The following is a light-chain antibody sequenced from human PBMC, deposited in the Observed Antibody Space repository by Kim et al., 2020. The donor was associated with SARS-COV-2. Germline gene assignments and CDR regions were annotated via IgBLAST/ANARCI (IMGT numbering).Light chain of an antibody. V-gene: IGKV1-39*01. J-gene: IGKJ5*01. CDR2: GAS. CDR3: QQNSSTPVT. Sequence: ASIGDRVTIICRASQNMYRYLNWYQHKPGTAPKVLIYGASTLQSGVPSRFSGSGSGTQFTLTVSSLQPEDFALYYCQQNSSTPVTFGQGTRLEIK. CDR1: QNMYRY.